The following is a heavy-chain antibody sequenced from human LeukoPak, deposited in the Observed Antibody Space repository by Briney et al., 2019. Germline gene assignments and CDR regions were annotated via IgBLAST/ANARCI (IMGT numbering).Heavy chain of an antibody. D-gene: IGHD3-22*01. J-gene: IGHJ4*02. CDR2: IYTSGST. CDR1: GGSITIYY. CDR3: ARDQTYYYDSSGYGD. V-gene: IGHV4-4*07. Sequence: SETLSLTCTVSGGSITIYYWSWIRQPAGKGLEWIGRIYTSGSTNYNPSLKSRVTMSVDTSKNQFSLKLISVTAADTAVYYCARDQTYYYDSSGYGDWGQGTLVTVSS.